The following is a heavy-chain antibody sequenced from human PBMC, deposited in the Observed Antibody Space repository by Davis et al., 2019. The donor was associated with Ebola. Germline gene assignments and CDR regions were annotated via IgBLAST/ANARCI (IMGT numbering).Heavy chain of an antibody. CDR2: IYTGDSNT. Sequence: VESLMIPRKDSGNSFTSHWIGAVRHMPGKGLDWMGIIYTGDSNTRYSPSFRGKVTISADKSMKTAFLEWSSLKASDSGMYYCASLRRTITGMDDGFDIWGQGTMVTVSS. D-gene: IGHD2-8*02. CDR1: GNSFTSHW. CDR3: ASLRRTITGMDDGFDI. J-gene: IGHJ3*02. V-gene: IGHV5-51*01.